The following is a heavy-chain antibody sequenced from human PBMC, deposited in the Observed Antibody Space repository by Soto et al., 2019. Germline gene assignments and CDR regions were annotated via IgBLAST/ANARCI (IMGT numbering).Heavy chain of an antibody. CDR2: INHSGST. J-gene: IGHJ6*03. V-gene: IGHV4-34*01. CDR1: GGSFSGYY. CDR3: AREACTNGVCYTPNYYYYMDV. D-gene: IGHD2-8*01. Sequence: SETLSLTCAVYGGSFSGYYWSWIRQPPGKGLEWIGEINHSGSTNYNPSLKSRVTISVDTSKNQFSLKLSSVTAADTAVYYCAREACTNGVCYTPNYYYYMDVWGKGTTVTVSS.